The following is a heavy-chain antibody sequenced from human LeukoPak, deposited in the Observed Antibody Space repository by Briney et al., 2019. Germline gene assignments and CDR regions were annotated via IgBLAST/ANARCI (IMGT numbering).Heavy chain of an antibody. V-gene: IGHV3-30-3*01. D-gene: IGHD1-26*01. Sequence: WVAVISYDGSNKYYADSVRGRFTISRDNSKNTLYLQMNSLRAEDTAVYYCARVMGALDYWGQGTLVTVSS. CDR3: ARVMGALDY. CDR2: ISYDGSNK. J-gene: IGHJ4*02.